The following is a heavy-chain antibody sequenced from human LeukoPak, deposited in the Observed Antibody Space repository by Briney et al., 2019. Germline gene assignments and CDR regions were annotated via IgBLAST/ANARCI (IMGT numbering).Heavy chain of an antibody. CDR1: GYSITNGYY. J-gene: IGHJ4*02. CDR3: ARRYSNCFFDY. CDR2: IYYSGNT. V-gene: IGHV4-38-2*01. D-gene: IGHD4-11*01. Sequence: SETLSLTCAVSGYSITNGYYWAWIRQSPGKGLEWIGNIYYSGNTYYNPSLKSRVTISVDTSKNQFSLMLSSVTAADTAVYYCARRYSNCFFDYWGQGTLVTVSS.